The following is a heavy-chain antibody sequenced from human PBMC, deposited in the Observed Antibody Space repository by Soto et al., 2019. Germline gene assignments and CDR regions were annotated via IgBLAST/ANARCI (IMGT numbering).Heavy chain of an antibody. CDR2: ISYDGRDK. D-gene: IGHD6-13*01. CDR1: GFSFSRHG. J-gene: IGHJ6*02. V-gene: IGHV3-30*18. CDR3: AKIEAAAGIPQDNYYFAVDV. Sequence: GGSLRLSCAASGFSFSRHGMHWVRQAPGKGLEWAAIISYDGRDKYYADSMKGRFTISRDNSKNTLYLEMNSLRPDDTAVYYCAKIEAAAGIPQDNYYFAVDVWGQGTTVTVSS.